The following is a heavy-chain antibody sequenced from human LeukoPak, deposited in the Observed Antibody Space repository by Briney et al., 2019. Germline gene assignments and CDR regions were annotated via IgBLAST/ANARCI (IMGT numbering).Heavy chain of an antibody. Sequence: ASVKVSCKASGYTVLSYGISWVRQAPGQGLEWMGWLSTYNENTNFAQRFQGRVSMTTDTPTSTAYMELRSLRSGDTAVYYCARADKQQLVTYFDYWGQGTLVTVSS. CDR1: GYTVLSYG. J-gene: IGHJ4*02. CDR2: LSTYNENT. V-gene: IGHV1-18*01. D-gene: IGHD6-13*01. CDR3: ARADKQQLVTYFDY.